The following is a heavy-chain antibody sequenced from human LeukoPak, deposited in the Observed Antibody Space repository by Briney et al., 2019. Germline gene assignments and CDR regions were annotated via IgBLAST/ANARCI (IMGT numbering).Heavy chain of an antibody. CDR1: GFTFSSYS. Sequence: GGSLRLSCAASGFTFSSYSMNWVRQAPGKGLEWVSYISSSSSTIYYGDSVKGRFTISRDNAKNSLYLQMNSLRAEDTAVYYCARDPMHNFGMDVWGQGTTVTVSS. D-gene: IGHD3-3*01. CDR3: ARDPMHNFGMDV. J-gene: IGHJ6*02. CDR2: ISSSSSTI. V-gene: IGHV3-48*01.